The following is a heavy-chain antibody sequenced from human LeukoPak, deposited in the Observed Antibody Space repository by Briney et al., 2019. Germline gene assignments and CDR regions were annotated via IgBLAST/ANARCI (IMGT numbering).Heavy chain of an antibody. CDR1: GFIVSSNY. CDR2: IYSGGST. J-gene: IGHJ6*02. CDR3: ARGTPSSSGWLYYGMDV. Sequence: GGSLRLSCAASGFIVSSNYMSWVRQAPGKGLEWVSVIYSGGSTYYADSVKGRFTISRDNSKNTLYLQMDSLSAEDAAIYYCARGTPSSSGWLYYGMDVWGQGTTVTVSS. V-gene: IGHV3-53*01. D-gene: IGHD6-19*01.